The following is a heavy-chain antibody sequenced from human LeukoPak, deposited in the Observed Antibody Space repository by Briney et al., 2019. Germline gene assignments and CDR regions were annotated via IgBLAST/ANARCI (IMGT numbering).Heavy chain of an antibody. Sequence: ASVKVSCKASGYTFTNYYIHWVRQAPGQGLECMGIINPSGGSTSYAQMFQGRVTMTRDMSTSTVYMELSSLRSDDTAVYYCARESGKREIDYWGQGTLVTVSS. CDR2: INPSGGST. J-gene: IGHJ4*02. CDR1: GYTFTNYY. CDR3: ARESGKREIDY. D-gene: IGHD4-23*01. V-gene: IGHV1-46*01.